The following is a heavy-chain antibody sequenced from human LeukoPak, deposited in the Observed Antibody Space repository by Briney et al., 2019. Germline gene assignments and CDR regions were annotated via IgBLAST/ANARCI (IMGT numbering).Heavy chain of an antibody. CDR1: GGSITSDY. Sequence: SETLSLTCTVSGGSITSDYWTWIRQAPGKGLEWIGYIYYSGTTNYNPSLKSRVTISLDTSKTQFSLKLRSATAADTAVYYGARLSRTGGHYNSPTLRVPFYGLDVWGQGTTVTVSS. D-gene: IGHD2-8*02. CDR3: ARLSRTGGHYNSPTLRVPFYGLDV. V-gene: IGHV4-59*01. CDR2: IYYSGTT. J-gene: IGHJ6*02.